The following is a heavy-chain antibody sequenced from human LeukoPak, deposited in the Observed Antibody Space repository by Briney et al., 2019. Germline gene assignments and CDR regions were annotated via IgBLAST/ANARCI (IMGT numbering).Heavy chain of an antibody. V-gene: IGHV4-4*07. CDR3: ARSPSSGSSGWWFDP. J-gene: IGHJ5*02. CDR2: IYTSGST. CDR1: GGSISSYY. D-gene: IGHD6-19*01. Sequence: SETLSLTCTVSGGSISSYYWSWIRQPAGKGLEWIGRIYTSGSTNYNPSLKSRVTMSVDTSKNQFSLKLSSVTAADTAVYYCARSPSSGSSGWWFDPWGQGTLVTVSS.